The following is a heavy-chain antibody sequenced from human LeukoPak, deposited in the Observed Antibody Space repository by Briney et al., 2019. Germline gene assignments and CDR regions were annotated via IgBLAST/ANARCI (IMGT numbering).Heavy chain of an antibody. V-gene: IGHV3-53*04. CDR1: GFTASSNY. J-gene: IGHJ3*02. CDR2: IYSDDRT. Sequence: GGSLRLSCAASGFTASSNYMSWVRQAPGKGLEWVSVIYSDDRTYYADSVKGRFTISRHTSKKTLYLQMNSLRAGDTAVYYCAREVMAKRRAFDIWGQGTVVTVSS. D-gene: IGHD2-8*01. CDR3: AREVMAKRRAFDI.